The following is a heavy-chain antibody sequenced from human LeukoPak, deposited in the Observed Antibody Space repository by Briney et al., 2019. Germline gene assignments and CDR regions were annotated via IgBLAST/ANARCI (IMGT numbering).Heavy chain of an antibody. CDR2: MNPNSGNT. V-gene: IGHV1-8*01. CDR3: ARGPRVVPAAAPLYYYYYGMDV. Sequence: ASVKVSCKASGYTFTSYDINWVRQATGQGLEWMGWMNPNSGNTGYAQKLQGRVTMTRNTSISTAYMELSSLRSEDTAVYYCARGPRVVPAAAPLYYYYYGMDVWGQGTTVTVSS. D-gene: IGHD2-2*01. J-gene: IGHJ6*02. CDR1: GYTFTSYD.